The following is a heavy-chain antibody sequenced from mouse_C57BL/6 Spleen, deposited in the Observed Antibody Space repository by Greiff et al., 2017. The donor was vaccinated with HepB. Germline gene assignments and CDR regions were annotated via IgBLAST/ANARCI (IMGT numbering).Heavy chain of an antibody. J-gene: IGHJ4*01. CDR2: ISNKANGYTT. V-gene: IGHV7-3*01. Sequence: EVMLVESGGGLVQPGGSLSLSCAASGFTFTDYYMSWVRQPPGKALEWLGFISNKANGYTTEYSASVKGLFTISRDNSQSILYLQMNALRAEDSATYYCARYHPMDYWGQGTSVTVSS. CDR1: GFTFTDYY. CDR3: ARYHPMDY.